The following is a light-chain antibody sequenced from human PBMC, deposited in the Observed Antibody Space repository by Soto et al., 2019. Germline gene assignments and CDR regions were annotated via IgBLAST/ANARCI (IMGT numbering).Light chain of an antibody. CDR1: QSLTNPY. Sequence: VLTQSPGTLSLSPGDRATLFCRARQSLTNPYIAWYQQKPGQAPRLLIYDASNRATGIPARFSGSGSGTDFTLTISSLLSEDFAVYYCHQYYKWPLTFGGGTKVDIK. V-gene: IGKV3D-15*01. CDR3: HQYYKWPLT. J-gene: IGKJ4*01. CDR2: DAS.